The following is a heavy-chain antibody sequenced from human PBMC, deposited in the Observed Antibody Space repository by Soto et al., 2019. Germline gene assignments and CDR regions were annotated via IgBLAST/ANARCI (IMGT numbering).Heavy chain of an antibody. CDR2: VSYDGNTK. D-gene: IGHD5-12*01. CDR1: GFTFSNYA. V-gene: IGHV3-30-3*01. J-gene: IGHJ4*02. CDR3: ASSREAYDYYFDC. Sequence: QVQLVESGGGVVQPGRSLRLSCAASGFTFSNYAIHWVRQAPGKGLEWVAVVSYDGNTKYYTDSVKGRFTISTDNSKNTLYLQMNSLRVEDTAVYYCASSREAYDYYFDCWGQGTLVTVSS.